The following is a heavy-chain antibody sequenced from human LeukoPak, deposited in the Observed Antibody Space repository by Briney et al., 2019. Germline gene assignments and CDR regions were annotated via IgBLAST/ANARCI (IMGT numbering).Heavy chain of an antibody. CDR2: IYTSGST. V-gene: IGHV4-4*07. J-gene: IGHJ4*02. CDR1: GSSISSYY. CDR3: ARGTSGIAAAGTVDY. Sequence: PSETLSLTCTVSGSSISSYYWSWIRQPAGKGLEWIGRIYTSGSTNYNPSLKSRVTMSVDTSKNQFSLKLSSVTAADTAVYYCARGTSGIAAAGTVDYWGQGTLVTVSS. D-gene: IGHD6-13*01.